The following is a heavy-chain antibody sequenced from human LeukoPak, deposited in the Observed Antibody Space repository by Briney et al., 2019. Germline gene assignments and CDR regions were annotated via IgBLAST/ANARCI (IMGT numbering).Heavy chain of an antibody. CDR2: ISYSGNT. J-gene: IGHJ2*01. Sequence: SETLSLTCTVSGGSISSYYWSWIRQPPGEGLEWIGYISYSGNTNYNPSLSSRVSISVDPSKRHFSLRLSSVTAADTAVYYCARDWAEAPSSGWSYWSFDPWGRGTLVTVSS. V-gene: IGHV4-59*01. D-gene: IGHD6-19*01. CDR3: ARDWAEAPSSGWSYWSFDP. CDR1: GGSISSYY.